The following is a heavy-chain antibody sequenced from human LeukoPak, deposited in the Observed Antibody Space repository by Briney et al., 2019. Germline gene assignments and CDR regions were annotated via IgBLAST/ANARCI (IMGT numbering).Heavy chain of an antibody. V-gene: IGHV4-59*01. CDR1: DASISSYY. J-gene: IGHJ6*03. Sequence: SETLSLTCTVSDASISSYYCSWIRQPPGKGLEWIGYISDNGSTNYNPSLKSRVTISVDTSKNQFSLKLTSVTAADTAVYYCARETSQKGAHYMDVWGKGTTITISS. D-gene: IGHD3-16*01. CDR2: ISDNGST. CDR3: ARETSQKGAHYMDV.